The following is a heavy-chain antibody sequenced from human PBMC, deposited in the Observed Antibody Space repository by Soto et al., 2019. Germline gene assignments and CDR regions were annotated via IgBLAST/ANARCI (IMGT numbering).Heavy chain of an antibody. Sequence: EVQLVESAGDSVQPGRSLRLSCAASGFIFDDYAMHWVRQVPGKGLEWVSGISWNGRSVAYADSVKGRFTISRDSAKRSLYLEMRSLTTEDTALYYCAKGADMLDYYYFMDVWGKGTTVTVSS. J-gene: IGHJ6*04. CDR1: GFIFDDYA. CDR3: AKGADMLDYYYFMDV. V-gene: IGHV3-9*01. D-gene: IGHD3-10*02. CDR2: ISWNGRSV.